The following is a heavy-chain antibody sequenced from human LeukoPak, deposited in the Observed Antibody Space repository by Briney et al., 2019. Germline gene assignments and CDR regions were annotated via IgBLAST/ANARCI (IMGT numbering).Heavy chain of an antibody. D-gene: IGHD4-17*01. Sequence: PGGSLRLSCAASGFSFSSYTMNWVRQAPGKGLEWVSSNSVTSRYIYYADSVKGRFTTSRDNAKNSLYLQMNGPRAEDTAVYYCAKGRGLSYDYGVDYWGQGTLVTVSS. CDR1: GFSFSSYT. V-gene: IGHV3-21*06. CDR3: AKGRGLSYDYGVDY. J-gene: IGHJ4*02. CDR2: NSVTSRYI.